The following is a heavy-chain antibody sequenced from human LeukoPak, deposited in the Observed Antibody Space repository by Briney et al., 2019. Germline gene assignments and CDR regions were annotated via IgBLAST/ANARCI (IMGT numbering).Heavy chain of an antibody. CDR3: PKEPVHLWPRDYYGMDV. CDR1: GYTFNTHG. D-gene: IGHD5-18*01. CDR2: ISYEGSNK. Sequence: GGSLRHSSAASGYTFNTHGMHWGRQAPGKGLEWVAVISYEGSNKYYADSVKGRFTISRDNSKNTLYLQMNSLRAEDTAWYFCPKEPVHLWPRDYYGMDVWGQGTTVTVSS. J-gene: IGHJ6*02. V-gene: IGHV3-30*18.